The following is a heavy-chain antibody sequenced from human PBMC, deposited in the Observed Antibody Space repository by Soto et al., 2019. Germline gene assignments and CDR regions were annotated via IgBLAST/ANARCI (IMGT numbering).Heavy chain of an antibody. J-gene: IGHJ4*02. CDR1: GFTFSGSA. V-gene: IGHV3-73*02. Sequence: EVQLVESGGGLVQPGGSLKLSCAASGFTFSGSAMHWFRQASGKGLGWVGGIRSKANSYATAYAASVKGRFTISRDDSKNTAYLQMNSLKTEDTAVYYCTSTYYYDSSGYRYYFDYWGQGTLVTVSS. D-gene: IGHD3-22*01. CDR2: IRSKANSYAT. CDR3: TSTYYYDSSGYRYYFDY.